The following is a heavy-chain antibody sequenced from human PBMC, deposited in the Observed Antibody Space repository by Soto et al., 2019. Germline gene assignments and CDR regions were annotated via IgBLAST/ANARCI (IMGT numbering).Heavy chain of an antibody. CDR3: ARAHDSSGYYPLFFDY. CDR2: INPSGGST. J-gene: IGHJ4*02. CDR1: RYTFTSYY. V-gene: IGHV1-46*01. D-gene: IGHD3-22*01. Sequence: ASVKVSCKASRYTFTSYYMHWVRQAPGQGLEWMGIINPSGGSTSYAQKFQGRVTMTRDTSTSTVYMELSSLRSEDTAVYYCARAHDSSGYYPLFFDYWGQGTLVTVSS.